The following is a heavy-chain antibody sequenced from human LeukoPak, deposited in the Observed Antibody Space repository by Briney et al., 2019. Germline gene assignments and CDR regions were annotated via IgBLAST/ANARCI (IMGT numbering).Heavy chain of an antibody. Sequence: GGSLRLSCAASGFTFSTYWMNWFRQTPGKGLEWVAKIKADGGEKDHVASVKGRFTISRDNAKNSLYLQMNSLRAEDTAVYYCARANYDYVWGSYRSYYFDYWGQGTLVTVSS. CDR3: ARANYDYVWGSYRSYYFDY. D-gene: IGHD3-16*02. V-gene: IGHV3-7*01. CDR1: GFTFSTYW. CDR2: IKADGGEK. J-gene: IGHJ4*02.